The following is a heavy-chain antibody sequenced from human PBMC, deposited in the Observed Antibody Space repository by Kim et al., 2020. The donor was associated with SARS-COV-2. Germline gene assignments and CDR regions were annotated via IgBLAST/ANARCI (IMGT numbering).Heavy chain of an antibody. Sequence: ASVKVSCKASGYTFTSYGISWVRQAPGQGLEWMGWISAYNGNTNYAQKLQGRVTMTTDTSTSTAYMELRSLRSDDTAVYYCARDPGYCSGGSCYRGEDGMDVWGQGTTVTVSS. J-gene: IGHJ6*02. CDR3: ARDPGYCSGGSCYRGEDGMDV. CDR1: GYTFTSYG. V-gene: IGHV1-18*01. D-gene: IGHD2-15*01. CDR2: ISAYNGNT.